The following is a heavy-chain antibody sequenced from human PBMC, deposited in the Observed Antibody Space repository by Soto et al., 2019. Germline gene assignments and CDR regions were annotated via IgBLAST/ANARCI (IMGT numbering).Heavy chain of an antibody. CDR1: GFSLSTSGVG. D-gene: IGHD2-21*02. CDR2: IYWDDDK. J-gene: IGHJ4*02. V-gene: IGHV2-5*02. CDR3: AHRRGGCGGDCYSFDY. Sequence: QITLKESGPTLVKPTQTLTLTCTFSGFSLSTSGVGVGWIRQPPGKALEWLALIYWDDDKRYSPSLKSRLTITQDTSKNQVVLTMTNMDPVDTATYYCAHRRGGCGGDCYSFDYWGQGTLVTVSS.